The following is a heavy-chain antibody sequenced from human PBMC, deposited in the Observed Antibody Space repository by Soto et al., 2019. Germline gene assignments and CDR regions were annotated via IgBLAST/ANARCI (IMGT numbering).Heavy chain of an antibody. Sequence: PSETLSLTCAVSGGSFSGYYCTWVRQPPGKGLEWIGDVNHSGSTNQNPSLKSRVTISVDTSKNQFSLKLKSVTAADTAVYFCARGITTIPAVQGDAPDNCYFDSWGLGTLVTVYS. J-gene: IGHJ4*02. CDR3: ARGITTIPAVQGDAPDNCYFDS. D-gene: IGHD3-22*01. CDR2: VNHSGST. V-gene: IGHV4-34*01. CDR1: GGSFSGYY.